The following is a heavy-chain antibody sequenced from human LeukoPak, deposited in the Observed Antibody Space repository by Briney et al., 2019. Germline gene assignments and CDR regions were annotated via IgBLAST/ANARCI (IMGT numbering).Heavy chain of an antibody. V-gene: IGHV3-11*01. Sequence: PGGSLRLSCAASGFAFSDYYMSWIRQAPGEGLEWVSYISSSGSTIYYADSVKGRFTISRDNAKNSLYLQMNSLRAEDTAVYYCARFRYFDWLLDREPDYWGQGTLVTVSS. CDR2: ISSSGSTI. D-gene: IGHD3-9*01. CDR3: ARFRYFDWLLDREPDY. J-gene: IGHJ4*02. CDR1: GFAFSDYY.